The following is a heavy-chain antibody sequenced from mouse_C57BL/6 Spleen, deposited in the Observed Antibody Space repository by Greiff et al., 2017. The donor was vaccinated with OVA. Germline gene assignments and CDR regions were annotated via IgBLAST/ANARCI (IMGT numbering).Heavy chain of an antibody. J-gene: IGHJ2*01. V-gene: IGHV1-82*01. CDR3: AREDPWFDY. CDR2: IYPGDGDT. CDR1: GYAFSSSW. Sequence: VQLQQSGPELVKPGASVKISCKASGYAFSSSWMNWVKQRPGKGLEWIGRIYPGDGDTNYNGKFKGKATLTADKSSSTAYMQRSSLTSEDAAVYCCAREDPWFDYWGQGTTLTVSS.